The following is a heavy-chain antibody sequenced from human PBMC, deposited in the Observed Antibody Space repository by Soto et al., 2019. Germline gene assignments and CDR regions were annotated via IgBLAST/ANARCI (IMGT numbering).Heavy chain of an antibody. J-gene: IGHJ6*02. CDR2: IKKDGNEK. CDR1: GFSLSPYW. V-gene: IGHV3-7*01. D-gene: IGHD6-19*01. Sequence: PGGSVRLSCAASGFSLSPYWMNWVRQAPGKGLEWVANIKKDGNEKYYVDSVKGRFFISRDNAKNSLYLQLNSLRAEDTAVYYCARDADASGWYHYGMDIWGQGTLVTVSS. CDR3: ARDADASGWYHYGMDI.